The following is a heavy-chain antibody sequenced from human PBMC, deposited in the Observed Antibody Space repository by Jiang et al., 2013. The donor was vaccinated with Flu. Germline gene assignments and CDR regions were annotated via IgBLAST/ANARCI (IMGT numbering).Heavy chain of an antibody. Sequence: RTYYRSKWYNDYAVSVKSRITINPDTSKNQFSLQLNSVTPEDTAVYYCARSSGGIAAAGAGGYWGQGTLVTVSS. J-gene: IGHJ4*02. CDR2: TYYRSKWYN. D-gene: IGHD6-13*01. CDR3: ARSSGGIAAAGAGGY. V-gene: IGHV6-1*01.